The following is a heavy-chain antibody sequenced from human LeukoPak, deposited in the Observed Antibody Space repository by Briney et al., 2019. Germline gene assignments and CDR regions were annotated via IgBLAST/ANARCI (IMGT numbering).Heavy chain of an antibody. CDR3: ARIDITGNTWYFDL. V-gene: IGHV4-61*08. Sequence: PSETLSLTCNVSGGPVSSGGYFWSWIRQSPGKGLQWIGYIYHRGSTNYNPSLKSRLSISVDTSKNQFSLNLSSVTAADTALYYCARIDITGNTWYFDLWGRGTLVTVSS. J-gene: IGHJ2*01. CDR1: GGPVSSGGYF. D-gene: IGHD3-10*01. CDR2: IYHRGST.